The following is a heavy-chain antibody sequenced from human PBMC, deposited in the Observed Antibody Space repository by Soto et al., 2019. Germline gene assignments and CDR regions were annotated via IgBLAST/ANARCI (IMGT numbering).Heavy chain of an antibody. Sequence: SVKVSCKASGFTFTSSAVQWVRQARGQRLEWIGWVVAGTGNTNYAQKFQERVTITRDMSTSTAYMELSSLKSDDTAVYYCAAAGYYYDSSGYPSNYYYYYGMDVWGQGTTVTVS. CDR2: VVAGTGNT. V-gene: IGHV1-58*01. CDR3: AAAGYYYDSSGYPSNYYYYYGMDV. J-gene: IGHJ6*02. D-gene: IGHD3-22*01. CDR1: GFTFTSSA.